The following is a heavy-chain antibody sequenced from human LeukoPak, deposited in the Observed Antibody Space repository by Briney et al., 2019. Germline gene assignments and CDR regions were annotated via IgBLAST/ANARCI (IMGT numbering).Heavy chain of an antibody. CDR2: ISTSSSTI. CDR3: ARGSSSSWYVHYFDY. D-gene: IGHD6-13*01. Sequence: GGSLRLSCAASGFTFSSYSMNWVRQAPGKGLEWVSYISTSSSTIYYADSVEGRFTISRDNAKNSLYLQMNSLRAEDTAVYYCARGSSSSWYVHYFDYWGQGTLVTVSS. CDR1: GFTFSSYS. J-gene: IGHJ4*02. V-gene: IGHV3-48*01.